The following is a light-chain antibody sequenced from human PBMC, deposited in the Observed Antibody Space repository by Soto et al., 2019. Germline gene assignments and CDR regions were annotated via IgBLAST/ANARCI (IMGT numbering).Light chain of an antibody. CDR2: EVT. V-gene: IGLV2-23*02. CDR1: SRDIGTSNL. J-gene: IGLJ1*01. CDR3: YSFTGISTSLFV. Sequence: QSVLTQPASVSGSPGQSITISCTGSSRDIGTSNLVYWYQQYPGKAPKLIIYEVTKRPSGISYRFSGSKSGNTASLTISGLQPEDEATYYCYSFTGISTSLFVFGTGTKLTVL.